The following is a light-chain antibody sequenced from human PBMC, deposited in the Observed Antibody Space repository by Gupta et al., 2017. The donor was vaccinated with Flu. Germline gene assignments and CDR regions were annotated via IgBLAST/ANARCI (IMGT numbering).Light chain of an antibody. CDR3: LLFYGGVHV. J-gene: IGLJ2*01. Sequence: QTVVTQEPSLPVSPAGTVTLTCSSSTVAVTSGYFPNWFQQKPGQAPRAMIYRANNKHPWTPARFSGSLLGGKAAMTLSGVQPEEEAEYFCLLFYGGVHVFGGGTKLTVL. CDR1: TVAVTSGYF. V-gene: IGLV7-43*01. CDR2: RAN.